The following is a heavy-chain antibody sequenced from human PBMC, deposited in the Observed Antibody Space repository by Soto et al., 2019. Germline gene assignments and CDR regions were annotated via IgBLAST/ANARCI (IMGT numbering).Heavy chain of an antibody. Sequence: QVQLQESGPGLVKPSQTLSLTCTVSGGSISSGDYYWSWIRQPPGKGLEWIGYIYYSGSTYYNPSLKSRVTISVDTSKNQCSLKLSSVTAADTAVYYCARDLGNYGSGSLDYYYYGMDVWGQGTTVTVSS. D-gene: IGHD3-10*01. CDR1: GGSISSGDYY. J-gene: IGHJ6*02. V-gene: IGHV4-30-4*01. CDR2: IYYSGST. CDR3: ARDLGNYGSGSLDYYYYGMDV.